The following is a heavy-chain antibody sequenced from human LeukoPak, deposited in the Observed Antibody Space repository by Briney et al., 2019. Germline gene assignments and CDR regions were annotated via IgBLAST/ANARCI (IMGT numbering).Heavy chain of an antibody. CDR1: GGTFISYA. CDR3: ARGRGYSPLRWWFDP. V-gene: IGHV1-69*05. D-gene: IGHD5-18*01. J-gene: IGHJ5*02. CDR2: IIPIFGTA. Sequence: SVRVSCKASGGTFISYAISWVRQAPGQGLEWMGGIIPIFGTANYAQKFQGRVTITRDTSASTAYMELSSLRSEDTAVCYCARGRGYSPLRWWFDPWGQGTLVTVSS.